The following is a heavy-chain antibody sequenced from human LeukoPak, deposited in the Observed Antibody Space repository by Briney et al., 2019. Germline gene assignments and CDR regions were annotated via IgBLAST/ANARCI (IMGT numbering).Heavy chain of an antibody. CDR3: AREDYYDSSRYYGNWFHP. D-gene: IGHD3-22*01. Sequence: ASVKVSCKTSGYTFTSYGISWVRQAPGQGLEWMGWISAYNGNTNYAQKLQGRVTMTTDKSTNTPYMELRRLRSDDTAVYYCAREDYYDSSRYYGNWFHPWGQGTLVTDSS. CDR2: ISAYNGNT. J-gene: IGHJ5*02. V-gene: IGHV1-18*01. CDR1: GYTFTSYG.